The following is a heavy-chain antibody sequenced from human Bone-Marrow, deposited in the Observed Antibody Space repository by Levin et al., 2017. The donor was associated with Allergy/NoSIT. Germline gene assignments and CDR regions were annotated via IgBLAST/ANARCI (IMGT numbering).Heavy chain of an antibody. CDR2: ISSSSSTI. V-gene: IGHV3-48*04. CDR1: GFTFSSYS. J-gene: IGHJ5*02. D-gene: IGHD3-3*01. CDR3: ARLTFYYDFDP. Sequence: GESLKISCAASGFTFSSYSMNWVRQAPGKGLEWVSYISSSSSTIYYADSVKGRFTISRDNAKNSLYLQMNSLRAEDTAVYYCARLTFYYDFDPWGQGTLVTVSS.